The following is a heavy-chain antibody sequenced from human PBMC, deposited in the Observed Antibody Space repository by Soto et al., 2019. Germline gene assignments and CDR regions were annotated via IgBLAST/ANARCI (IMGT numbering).Heavy chain of an antibody. J-gene: IGHJ4*02. Sequence: ASVKVSCKASGYTFTGYYMHWVRQAPGQGLEWMGWINPNSGGTNYAQKFQGWVTMTRDTSISTAYMELSRLRSDDTAVYYCARSGPTAPYYDFWSGYSDYWGQGTPVTVSS. CDR2: INPNSGGT. CDR1: GYTFTGYY. V-gene: IGHV1-2*04. D-gene: IGHD3-3*01. CDR3: ARSGPTAPYYDFWSGYSDY.